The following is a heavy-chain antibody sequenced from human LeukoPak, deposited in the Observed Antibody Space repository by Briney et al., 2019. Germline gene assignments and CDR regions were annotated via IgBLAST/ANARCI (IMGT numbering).Heavy chain of an antibody. CDR1: GFTFSSYA. CDR2: VKQDGSVK. D-gene: IGHD4/OR15-4a*01. V-gene: IGHV3-7*01. CDR3: VRGGATIDR. J-gene: IGHJ5*02. Sequence: GGSLRLSCAASGFTFSSYAMSWVRQAPGKGLEWVANVKQDGSVKYYVDSVEGRFTISRDNARNSLFLQMDSLRAEDTAVYYCVRGGATIDRWGQGTLITVSS.